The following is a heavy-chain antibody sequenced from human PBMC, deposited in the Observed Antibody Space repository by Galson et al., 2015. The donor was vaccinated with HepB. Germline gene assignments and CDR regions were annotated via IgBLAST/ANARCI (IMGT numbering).Heavy chain of an antibody. CDR2: ISGSGGST. J-gene: IGHJ6*02. CDR3: AKDSRGIRYSYYGMDV. V-gene: IGHV3-23*01. CDR1: GFTFSSYA. D-gene: IGHD2-15*01. Sequence: SLRLSCAASGFTFSSYAMSWVRQAPGTGLEWVSIISGSGGSTYYADSVKGRFTMSRDNSKNTLYLQMNSLRAEDTAVYYCAKDSRGIRYSYYGMDVWGQGTTVTVSS.